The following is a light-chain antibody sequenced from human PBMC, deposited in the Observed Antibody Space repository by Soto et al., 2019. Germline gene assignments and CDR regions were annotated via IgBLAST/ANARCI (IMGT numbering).Light chain of an antibody. V-gene: IGLV2-8*01. CDR3: SSYAGSSDIV. CDR1: SSDVGGYNF. Sequence: QSVLTQPPSASGSPGQSVTISCTGTSSDVGGYNFVSWYQQHPGRAPKLIISGVTNRPSGVPDRFSGSKSDNTASLTVSGLQADDEADYYCSSYAGSSDIVFGTGTKVTVL. CDR2: GVT. J-gene: IGLJ1*01.